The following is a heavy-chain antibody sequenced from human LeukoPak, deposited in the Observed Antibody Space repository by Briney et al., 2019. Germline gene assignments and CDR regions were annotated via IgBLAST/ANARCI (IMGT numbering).Heavy chain of an antibody. V-gene: IGHV3-66*01. CDR1: GFTFSRYA. Sequence: GGSLRLSCAASGFTFSRYAMNWVRQAPGKGLEWVSVIYSGDSTYYADSVKGRFTISRDNSKNTLYLQMNSLRAEDTAVYYCAGGMDYYDSSGYFMRDFWGQGTLVTVSS. D-gene: IGHD3-22*01. CDR3: AGGMDYYDSSGYFMRDF. CDR2: IYSGDST. J-gene: IGHJ4*02.